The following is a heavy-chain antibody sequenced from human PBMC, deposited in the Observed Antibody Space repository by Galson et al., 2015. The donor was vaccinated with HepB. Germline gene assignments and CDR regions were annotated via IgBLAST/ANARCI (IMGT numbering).Heavy chain of an antibody. J-gene: IGHJ4*02. V-gene: IGHV3-73*01. CDR1: GFTFSGSA. D-gene: IGHD4-17*01. Sequence: SLRLSCAASGFTFSGSAMHWVRQASGKGLEWVGRIRSKANSYATAYAASVKGRFTISRDDSKNTAYLQMNSLKTEDTAAYYCTRRGGGGDSGYWGQGTLGTVSS. CDR2: IRSKANSYAT. CDR3: TRRGGGGDSGY.